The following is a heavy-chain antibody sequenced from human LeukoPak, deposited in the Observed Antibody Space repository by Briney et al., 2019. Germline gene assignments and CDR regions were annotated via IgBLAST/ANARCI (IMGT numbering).Heavy chain of an antibody. Sequence: KSGGSLRLSCAASGFAFSDYYMSWIRQAPGKGLEWVSHISTSGSTIYYAGSVKGRFTISRDNAKNSLYLQMNSLRAEDTAVYYCVRDNVVVTATLDYWGQGTLVTVSS. CDR2: ISTSGSTI. CDR3: VRDNVVVTATLDY. V-gene: IGHV3-11*01. CDR1: GFAFSDYY. D-gene: IGHD2-21*02. J-gene: IGHJ4*02.